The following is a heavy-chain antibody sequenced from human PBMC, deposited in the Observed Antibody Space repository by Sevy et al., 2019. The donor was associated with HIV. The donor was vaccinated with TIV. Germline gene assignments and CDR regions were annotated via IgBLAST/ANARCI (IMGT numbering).Heavy chain of an antibody. D-gene: IGHD2-2*01. CDR1: GFTFSSYS. CDR2: ISSSSSYI. CDR3: ARKLTRGYCSSTSCPRAFDY. Sequence: GGSLRLSCAASGFTFSSYSMNWVRQAPGKGLEWFSSISSSSSYIYYADSVKGRFTISRDNAKNSLYLQMNSLRAEDTAVYYCARKLTRGYCSSTSCPRAFDYWGQGTLVTVSS. J-gene: IGHJ4*02. V-gene: IGHV3-21*01.